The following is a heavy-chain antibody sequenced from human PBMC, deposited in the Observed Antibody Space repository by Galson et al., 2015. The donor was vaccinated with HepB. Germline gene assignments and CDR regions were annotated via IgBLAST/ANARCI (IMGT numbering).Heavy chain of an antibody. Sequence: SVKVSCKASGGTFSNYVINWVRQAPGQGLEWMGAIIPFSGAANYAQRFQGRVTIIADTSTSTAYMELSSLRSDDTAVYYCARGPAGWEYSSRWGIYFDSWGQGTLVTVSS. V-gene: IGHV1-69*06. CDR1: GGTFSNYV. CDR3: ARGPAGWEYSSRWGIYFDS. J-gene: IGHJ4*02. CDR2: IIPFSGAA. D-gene: IGHD6-13*01.